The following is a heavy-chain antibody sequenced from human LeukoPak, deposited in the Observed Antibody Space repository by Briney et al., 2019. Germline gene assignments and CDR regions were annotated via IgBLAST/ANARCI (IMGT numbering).Heavy chain of an antibody. CDR1: GFTFSSYG. Sequence: QPGGSLRLSCAASGFTFSSYGMHWVRQAPGKGLEWVAVILYDGSNEYYADSVKGRFTISRDNSKNTLYLQMNSLRAEDTAVYYCARARGATSIDYWGQGTLVTVSS. V-gene: IGHV3-33*01. CDR2: ILYDGSNE. J-gene: IGHJ4*02. CDR3: ARARGATSIDY. D-gene: IGHD3-10*01.